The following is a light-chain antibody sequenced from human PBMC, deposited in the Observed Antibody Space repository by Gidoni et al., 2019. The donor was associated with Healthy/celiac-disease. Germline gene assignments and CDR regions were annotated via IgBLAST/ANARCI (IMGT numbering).Light chain of an antibody. Sequence: QPALTQPASVSGSPVQSITISCTGTSSDVGRYNLVSWYQQQPGKAPKLMIYEGSNRPSGVSNRFSGSKSGNTAFLTISGRQAEDEADYYCCSYAGSSTVVFGGGTKLTVL. CDR3: CSYAGSSTVV. J-gene: IGLJ2*01. CDR2: EGS. CDR1: SSDVGRYNL. V-gene: IGLV2-23*01.